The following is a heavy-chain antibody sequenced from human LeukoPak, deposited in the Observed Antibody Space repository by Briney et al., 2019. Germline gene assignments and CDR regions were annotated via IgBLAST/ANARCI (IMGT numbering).Heavy chain of an antibody. J-gene: IGHJ6*03. CDR1: GFTFSSYA. CDR3: AREESYYMDV. Sequence: GGSLRLSCAASGFTFSSYAMHWVRQAPGKGLEWVAVISYDGSNKYYADSVKGQFTISRDNSKNTLYLQLNSLRAEDTAVYYCAREESYYMDVWGKGTTVTVSS. CDR2: ISYDGSNK. V-gene: IGHV3-30-3*01.